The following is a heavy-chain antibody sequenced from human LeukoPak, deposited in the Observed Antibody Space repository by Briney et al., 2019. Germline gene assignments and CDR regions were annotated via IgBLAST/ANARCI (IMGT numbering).Heavy chain of an antibody. CDR1: GFTFSSYS. CDR2: ISSSSSYI. J-gene: IGHJ4*02. CDR3: AREGNDILTGSGYFDY. Sequence: GGSLRLSCAASGFTFSSYSMNWVRQAPGKGLEWVSSISSSSSYIYYADSVKGRFTISRDNAKNSLYLQMNSLRAEDTAVYYCAREGNDILTGSGYFDYWGQGTLVTVSS. D-gene: IGHD3-9*01. V-gene: IGHV3-21*01.